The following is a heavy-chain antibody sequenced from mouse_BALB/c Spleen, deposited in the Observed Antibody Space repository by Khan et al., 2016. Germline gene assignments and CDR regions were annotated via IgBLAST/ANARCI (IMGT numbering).Heavy chain of an antibody. CDR3: ARIYDDVYYAMDY. CDR1: GDSITSGF. D-gene: IGHD2-3*01. CDR2: ISYSGST. V-gene: IGHV3-8*02. J-gene: IGHJ4*01. Sequence: EVQLQESGPSLVKPSQTLSLTCSVTGDSITSGFWNWIRKFPGNKLEYMGYISYSGSTYYNPSLKSRISITRDTSKNQYYLQFNSVTTEDTATYXCARIYDDVYYAMDYWGQGTSVNVSS.